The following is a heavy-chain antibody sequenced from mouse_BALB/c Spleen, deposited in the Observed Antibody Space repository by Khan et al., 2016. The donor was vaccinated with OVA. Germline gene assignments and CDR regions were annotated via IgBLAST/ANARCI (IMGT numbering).Heavy chain of an antibody. CDR2: INTYTGEP. J-gene: IGHJ3*01. V-gene: IGHV9-3-1*01. Sequence: QIQLVQSGPELKKPGETVKISCKASGYTFTNYGMNWVKQAPGKGLKWRGWINTYTGEPTYADDFKGRFAFSLETSARTAYLQINNLKYEDTASYFCSRLAATAWFAYWGQGTLVTVSA. CDR1: GYTFTNYG. CDR3: SRLAATAWFAY. D-gene: IGHD1-2*01.